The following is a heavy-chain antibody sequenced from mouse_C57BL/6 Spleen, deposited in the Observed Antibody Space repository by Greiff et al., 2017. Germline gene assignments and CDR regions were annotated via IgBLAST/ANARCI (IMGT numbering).Heavy chain of an antibody. CDR1: GYAFSSSW. CDR3: ARSYGNFYYAMDY. D-gene: IGHD2-1*01. CDR2: IYPGDGDT. J-gene: IGHJ4*01. Sequence: QVQLKQSGPELVKPGASVKISCKASGYAFSSSWMNWVKQRPGKGLEWIGRIYPGDGDTNYNGKFKGKATLTADKSPSTAYMQLSGLTSADSAVYYCARSYGNFYYAMDYWGQGTSVPVSS. V-gene: IGHV1-82*01.